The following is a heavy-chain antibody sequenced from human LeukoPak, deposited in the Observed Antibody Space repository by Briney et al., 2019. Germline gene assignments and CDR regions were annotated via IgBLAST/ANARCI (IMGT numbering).Heavy chain of an antibody. D-gene: IGHD2-15*01. Sequence: ASVKVSCKASGYTFTSYDINWVRQATGRGLEWMGWMTPNSGSTGYAQKFQGRVTMTRNTAITTAYMELTTLTSEDTAVYYCARAGCSGGRCYDYYYAMDVWGQGTTVTVSS. J-gene: IGHJ6*02. CDR3: ARAGCSGGRCYDYYYAMDV. CDR1: GYTFTSYD. V-gene: IGHV1-8*01. CDR2: MTPNSGST.